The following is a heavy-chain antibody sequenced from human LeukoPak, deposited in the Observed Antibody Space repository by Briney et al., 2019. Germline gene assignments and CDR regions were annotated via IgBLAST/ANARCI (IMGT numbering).Heavy chain of an antibody. Sequence: GASVKVSCKASGYTFTGYYMHWVRQAPGQGLEWMGWINPNSGGTNYAQKFQGRVTMTRDTSISTAYMELSSLRSEDTAVYYCARGGVSLDSSSSGYYHYYYMDVWGKGTTVTVSS. V-gene: IGHV1-2*02. CDR1: GYTFTGYY. CDR3: ARGGVSLDSSSSGYYHYYYMDV. J-gene: IGHJ6*03. CDR2: INPNSGGT. D-gene: IGHD6-6*01.